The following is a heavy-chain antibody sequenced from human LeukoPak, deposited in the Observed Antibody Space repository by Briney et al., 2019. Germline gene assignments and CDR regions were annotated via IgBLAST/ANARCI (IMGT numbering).Heavy chain of an antibody. V-gene: IGHV4-39*07. CDR1: GGSISSSSYY. J-gene: IGHJ3*02. Sequence: SETLSLTCTVSGGSISSSSYYWGWIRQPPGKGLEWIGEINHSGSTNYNPSLKSRVTISVDTSKNQFSLKLSSVTAADTAVYYYAREYHYYDSSGSMMVGFDIWGQGTMVTVSS. CDR2: INHSGST. D-gene: IGHD3-22*01. CDR3: AREYHYYDSSGSMMVGFDI.